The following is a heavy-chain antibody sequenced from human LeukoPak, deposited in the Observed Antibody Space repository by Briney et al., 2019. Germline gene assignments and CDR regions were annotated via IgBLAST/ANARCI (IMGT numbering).Heavy chain of an antibody. V-gene: IGHV4-39*07. J-gene: IGHJ4*02. Sequence: SETLSLTCTVSGGSISSSSYYWGWIRQPPGKGLEWIGEINHSGSTNYNPSLKSRVTISVDTSKNQFSLKLSSVTAADTAVYYCARAPAYSSSLLLDYWGQGTLVTVSS. CDR3: ARAPAYSSSLLLDY. D-gene: IGHD6-6*01. CDR1: GGSISSSSYY. CDR2: INHSGST.